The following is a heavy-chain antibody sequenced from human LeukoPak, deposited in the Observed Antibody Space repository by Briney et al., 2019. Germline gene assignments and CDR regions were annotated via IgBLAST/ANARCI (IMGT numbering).Heavy chain of an antibody. V-gene: IGHV4-39*07. D-gene: IGHD6-13*01. CDR3: ARVDRIAAAGFY. Sequence: SETLSLTCTVSGGSISSSGYYWGWIRQPPGKGLEWIGSIYYSGSTYYNPSLKSRVTISVDTSKNQFSLKLSSVTAADTAVYYCARVDRIAAAGFYWGQGTLVTVSS. CDR2: IYYSGST. J-gene: IGHJ4*02. CDR1: GGSISSSGYY.